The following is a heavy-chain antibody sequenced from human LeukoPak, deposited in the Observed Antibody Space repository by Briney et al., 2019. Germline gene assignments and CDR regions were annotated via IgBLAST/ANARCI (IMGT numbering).Heavy chain of an antibody. CDR1: GFSVSTNY. Sequence: GGPLRLSCAASGFSVSTNYMSWVRQAAGKGLAWVSVIYSSGSTDYADSVKGRFSISRDTSEKTVYLQMNSLRADDTAVYYCARRQDDSALGYWGQGTLVSVSS. D-gene: IGHD1-1*01. CDR2: IYSSGST. J-gene: IGHJ4*02. CDR3: ARRQDDSALGY. V-gene: IGHV3-53*01.